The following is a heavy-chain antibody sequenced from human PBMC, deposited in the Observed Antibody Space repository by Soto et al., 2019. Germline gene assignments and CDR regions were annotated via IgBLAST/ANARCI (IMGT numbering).Heavy chain of an antibody. D-gene: IGHD3-10*01. CDR1: GFTFSSYD. V-gene: IGHV3-13*01. CDR2: IGTAGDT. CDR3: ARAAMVRGVISVYYYMDV. Sequence: GGSLRLSCAASGFTFSSYDMHWVRQATGKGLEWVSAIGTAGDTYYPGSVKGRFTISRENAKNSLYLQMNSLRAGDTAVYYCARAAMVRGVISVYYYMDVWGKGTTVTVSS. J-gene: IGHJ6*03.